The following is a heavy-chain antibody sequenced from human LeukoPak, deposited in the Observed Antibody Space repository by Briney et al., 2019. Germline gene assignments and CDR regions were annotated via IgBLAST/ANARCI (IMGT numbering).Heavy chain of an antibody. J-gene: IGHJ4*02. D-gene: IGHD3-9*01. CDR3: ATTRARGYFDWFYFDY. V-gene: IGHV1-2*02. CDR1: GYTFSGYY. Sequence: ASVKVSCKASGYTFSGYYIHWVRQAPGQGLEWMGWINPNSGGTNYAQKFQGRVTMTRDTSISTAYMELSRLRSDDTAVYYCATTRARGYFDWFYFDYWGQGTLVTVSS. CDR2: INPNSGGT.